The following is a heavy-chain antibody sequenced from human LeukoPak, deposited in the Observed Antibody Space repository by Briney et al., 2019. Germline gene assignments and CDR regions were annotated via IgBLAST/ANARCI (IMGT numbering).Heavy chain of an antibody. V-gene: IGHV1-2*02. Sequence: ASVKVSCKASGGTFMRHSISWVRQAPGQGLEWMGWINPNSGGTNYAQKFQGRVTMTRDTSISTAYMELSRLRSDDTAVYYCARGVRNYPFGHDAFDIWGQGTMVTVSS. CDR3: ARGVRNYPFGHDAFDI. CDR2: INPNSGGT. J-gene: IGHJ3*02. CDR1: GGTFMRHS. D-gene: IGHD4-11*01.